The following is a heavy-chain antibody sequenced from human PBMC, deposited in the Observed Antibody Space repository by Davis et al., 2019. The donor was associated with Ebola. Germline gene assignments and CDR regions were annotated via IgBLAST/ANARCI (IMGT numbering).Heavy chain of an antibody. D-gene: IGHD6-13*01. CDR2: VNTNSGGT. CDR3: AREGDRSAWFQSPLDY. Sequence: ASVKVSCKASGYKFTGYYIHWVRQAPGQGPEWLGWVNTNSGGTNYAQKFQGRVTMTRDTSINPPYMELSRLRPDDTAVYYCAREGDRSAWFQSPLDYWGQGSLVTVSS. V-gene: IGHV1-2*02. CDR1: GYKFTGYY. J-gene: IGHJ4*02.